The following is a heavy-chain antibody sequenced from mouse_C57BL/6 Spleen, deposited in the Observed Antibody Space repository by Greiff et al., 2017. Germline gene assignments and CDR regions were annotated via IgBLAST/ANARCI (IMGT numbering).Heavy chain of an antibody. J-gene: IGHJ4*01. D-gene: IGHD2-2*01. CDR3: ARREVYGYDGYYAMDY. Sequence: QVQLQQSGAELARPGASVKMSCKASGYTFTSYTMHWVKQRPGQGLEWIGYINPSSGYTKYNQKFKDKATLTADKSSSTAYMQLNSLTSEDSAVYYCARREVYGYDGYYAMDYWGQGTSVTVSS. CDR2: INPSSGYT. CDR1: GYTFTSYT. V-gene: IGHV1-4*01.